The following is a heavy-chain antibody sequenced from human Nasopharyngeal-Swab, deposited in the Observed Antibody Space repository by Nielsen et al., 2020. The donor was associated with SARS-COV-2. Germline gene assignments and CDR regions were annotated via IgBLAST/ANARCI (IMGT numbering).Heavy chain of an antibody. CDR1: GFTFSSYA. D-gene: IGHD3-16*02. Sequence: GESLKISCAASGFTFSSYAMSWVRQAPGKGLEWVSAISGSGGSTYYADSVKGRFTISRDNSKNTLYLQMNSLRAEDTAVYYCANSERGYDYIWGSYRYGTVGAFGYWGQGTLVTVSS. J-gene: IGHJ4*02. CDR3: ANSERGYDYIWGSYRYGTVGAFGY. V-gene: IGHV3-23*01. CDR2: ISGSGGST.